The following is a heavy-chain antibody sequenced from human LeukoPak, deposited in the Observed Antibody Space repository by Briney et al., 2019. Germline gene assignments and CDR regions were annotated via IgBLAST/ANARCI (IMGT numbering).Heavy chain of an antibody. Sequence: GGSLRLSCAASGFTFSSYWVNWARQAPGKGLEWVASINHNGNVNYYVDSVKGRFTISRDNAKNSLYLQMSNLRAEDTAVYYCAKTGDLSLDYWGQGTLVTVSS. D-gene: IGHD7-27*01. V-gene: IGHV3-7*03. CDR1: GFTFSSYW. CDR2: INHNGNVN. J-gene: IGHJ4*02. CDR3: AKTGDLSLDY.